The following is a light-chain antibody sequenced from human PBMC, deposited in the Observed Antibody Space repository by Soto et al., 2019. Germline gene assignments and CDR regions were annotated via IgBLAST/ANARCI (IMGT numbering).Light chain of an antibody. CDR2: GAS. V-gene: IGKV3-20*01. CDR3: QQYGSSPFT. J-gene: IGKJ3*01. Sequence: EISLTQSPGTRSLSPGERATLSCRVSPSVSGSNLAWYQQKPGQAPRLIIHGASRRATDTPDRFSGSGSGADFTLTINTLEPEDFAAYYCQQYGSSPFTFGPGTKVDIK. CDR1: PSVSGSN.